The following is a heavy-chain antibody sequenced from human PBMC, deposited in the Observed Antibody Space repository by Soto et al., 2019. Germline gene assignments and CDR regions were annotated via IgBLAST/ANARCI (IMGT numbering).Heavy chain of an antibody. CDR2: VHSGGTTT. Sequence: GGSLRLSCAASGFTFSSYSMNWVRQAPGKGLVWVSRVHSGGTTTTYADSVKGRFTISRDNSKNTLYLQMNSLRAEDTAVYYCARDMYSSSWYFYYYSMDVWGQGTTVTVSS. D-gene: IGHD6-13*01. CDR3: ARDMYSSSWYFYYYSMDV. J-gene: IGHJ6*02. V-gene: IGHV3-74*01. CDR1: GFTFSSYS.